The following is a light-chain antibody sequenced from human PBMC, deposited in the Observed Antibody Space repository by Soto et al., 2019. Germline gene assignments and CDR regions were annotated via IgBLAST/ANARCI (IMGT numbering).Light chain of an antibody. CDR3: QQSYTNLWT. V-gene: IGKV1-39*01. Sequence: DIQMTQSPSSLSASVGDRVSITCRASQSISFYLNWYQQKPGKAPKLLIYAASSLQGGVPSRFSGSGSGTDFTLTISSLQPQDFATYYCQQSYTNLWTFGQGTKVDIK. CDR2: AAS. CDR1: QSISFY. J-gene: IGKJ1*01.